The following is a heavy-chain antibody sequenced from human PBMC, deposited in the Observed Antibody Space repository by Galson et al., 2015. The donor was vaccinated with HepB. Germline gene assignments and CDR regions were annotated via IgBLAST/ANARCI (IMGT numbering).Heavy chain of an antibody. V-gene: IGHV2-26*01. Sequence: PALVKPTQTLTLTCTVSGFSLSNARMGVSWIRQPPGKALEWLAHIFSNDEKSYSTSLKSRLSISKDTSKSQVVLTMTNMDPVDTATYYCARIPRDLVVAATRGYYFDYWGQGTLVTVSS. CDR3: ARIPRDLVVAATRGYYFDY. J-gene: IGHJ4*02. D-gene: IGHD2-15*01. CDR1: GFSLSNARMG. CDR2: IFSNDEK.